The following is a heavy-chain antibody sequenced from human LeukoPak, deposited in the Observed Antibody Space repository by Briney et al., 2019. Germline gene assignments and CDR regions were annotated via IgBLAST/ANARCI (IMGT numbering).Heavy chain of an antibody. J-gene: IGHJ5*02. Sequence: SETLSLTCTVSGGSISSYYWCWIRQPAGKGLEWIGRIYTSGSTNYNPSLKSRDTMSVDTSKNQFSLKLSSVTAADTAVDYCARDLLDPGYSSSVWFDPWGQGTLVTVSS. V-gene: IGHV4-4*07. CDR1: GGSISSYY. CDR2: IYTSGST. D-gene: IGHD6-6*01. CDR3: ARDLLDPGYSSSVWFDP.